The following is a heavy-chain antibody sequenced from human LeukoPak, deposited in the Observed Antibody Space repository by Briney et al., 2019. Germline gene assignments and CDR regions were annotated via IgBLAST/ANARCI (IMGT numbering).Heavy chain of an antibody. V-gene: IGHV4-34*01. CDR2: INHSGST. D-gene: IGHD1-26*01. J-gene: IGHJ4*02. CDR3: ARESGTVGFDY. Sequence: PSETLSLTCAVYGGSFSGYYCSWIRQPPGKGLEWIGEINHSGSTNYNPSLKSRVTISVDTSKSQLSLKLNAVTAADTAVYYCARESGTVGFDYWGQGTLVTVSS. CDR1: GGSFSGYY.